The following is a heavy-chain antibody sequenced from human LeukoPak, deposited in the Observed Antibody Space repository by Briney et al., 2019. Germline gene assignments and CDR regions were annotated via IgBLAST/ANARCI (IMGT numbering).Heavy chain of an antibody. Sequence: GASVKVSCKASGYIFTGYYMHWVRQAPGQGLEWMGWINPNSGDTNYAQKLQGRVTMTTDTSTSTAYMELSSLRSEDTAVYYCAREPTDSRSYYRAILPRFDPWGQGTLVTVSS. CDR1: GYIFTGYY. J-gene: IGHJ5*02. CDR2: INPNSGDT. V-gene: IGHV1-2*02. CDR3: AREPTDSRSYYRAILPRFDP. D-gene: IGHD1-26*01.